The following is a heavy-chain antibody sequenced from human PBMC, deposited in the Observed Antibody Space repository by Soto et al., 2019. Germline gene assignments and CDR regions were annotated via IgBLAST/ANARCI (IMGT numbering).Heavy chain of an antibody. J-gene: IGHJ1*01. V-gene: IGHV3-33*01. Sequence: QVQLVESGGGVVQPGRSLRLSCAVSGFTFSNYGMHWVRQAPGKGLEWVAVIWYDGSNKYYADSVKGRFTISRDNSKNTLYLQMNGVRAEDTAVYYCASAADYYGSGSYLVEHWGQGTLVTVSS. D-gene: IGHD3-10*01. CDR2: IWYDGSNK. CDR3: ASAADYYGSGSYLVEH. CDR1: GFTFSNYG.